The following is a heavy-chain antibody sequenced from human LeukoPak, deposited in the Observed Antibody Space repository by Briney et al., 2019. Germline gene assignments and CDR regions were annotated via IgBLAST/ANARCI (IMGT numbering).Heavy chain of an antibody. CDR2: INPDGGTT. CDR3: AKDPGYYDSSGYYYDAFDI. J-gene: IGHJ3*02. CDR1: KFSFSSYW. V-gene: IGHV3-74*01. Sequence: GGSLRLSCAASKFSFSSYWMHWVRQAPGKGLVWVSRINPDGGTTNYADSVRGRFTISKDNAKNTLYLQMNSLRAEDTAVYYCAKDPGYYDSSGYYYDAFDIWGQGTMVTVSS. D-gene: IGHD3-22*01.